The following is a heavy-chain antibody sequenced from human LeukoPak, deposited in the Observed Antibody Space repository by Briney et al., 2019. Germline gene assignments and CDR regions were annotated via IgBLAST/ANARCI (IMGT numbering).Heavy chain of an antibody. CDR2: ISSSSSTI. CDR3: ACYDILTGYYLDY. Sequence: QPGGSLRLSCAASGFTFSSYSMNWVRQAPGKGLEWVSYISSSSSTIYYADSVKGRFTISRDNAKNSLYLQMNSLRAEDTAVYYCACYDILTGYYLDYWGQGTLVTVSS. V-gene: IGHV3-48*01. D-gene: IGHD3-9*01. J-gene: IGHJ4*02. CDR1: GFTFSSYS.